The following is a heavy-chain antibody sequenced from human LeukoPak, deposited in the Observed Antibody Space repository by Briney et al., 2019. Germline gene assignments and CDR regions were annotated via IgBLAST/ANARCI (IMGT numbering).Heavy chain of an antibody. CDR2: INPNTGGI. CDR3: ARGAYPYCSRGTCFLAHFDS. Sequence: ASVKVSCKASGYTFTDYYIHWVRQAPGQGLECMGWINPNTGGIYHPQRFQGRVTMTRDTPISTASMELSGLTSDDTAVYYCARGAYPYCSRGTCFLAHFDSWGQGTLVTVSS. J-gene: IGHJ4*02. D-gene: IGHD2-15*01. CDR1: GYTFTDYY. V-gene: IGHV1-2*02.